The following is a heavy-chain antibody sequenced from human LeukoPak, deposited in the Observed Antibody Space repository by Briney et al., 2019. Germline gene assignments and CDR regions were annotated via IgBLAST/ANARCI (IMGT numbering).Heavy chain of an antibody. Sequence: KPGESLKISCKGSGYSFSSYWIGWVRQMPGKGLEWMGIIYPGDSDTRYSPSFQGQVTISADKSISTAYLQWSSLKASGTAMYYCARRGWTAAAASYYFDYWGQGTLVTVSS. J-gene: IGHJ4*02. CDR3: ARRGWTAAAASYYFDY. D-gene: IGHD6-13*01. CDR2: IYPGDSDT. CDR1: GYSFSSYW. V-gene: IGHV5-51*03.